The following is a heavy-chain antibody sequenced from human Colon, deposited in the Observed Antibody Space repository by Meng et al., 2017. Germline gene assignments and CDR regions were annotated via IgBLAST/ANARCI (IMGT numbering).Heavy chain of an antibody. V-gene: IGHV4-4*02. D-gene: IGHD2-2*01. J-gene: IGHJ5*02. CDR2: IYHGGNT. CDR1: GGSINSSNW. CDR3: SRGVVAGAMVWFDP. Sequence: QVQLQESGSGLVKPSGTLSRTCAVSGGSINSSNWWLWVRQPPGKGLEWLGEIYHGGNTNYNPSLKSRVTLSLDKSKNQFSLRLTSVTAADTAMYYCSRGVVAGAMVWFDPWGPGTLVTVSS.